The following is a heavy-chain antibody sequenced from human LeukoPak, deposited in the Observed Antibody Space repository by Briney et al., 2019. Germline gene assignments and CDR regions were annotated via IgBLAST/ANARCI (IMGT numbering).Heavy chain of an antibody. CDR2: IYSGGDT. CDR3: ARDGVYYYDSSGYSHFDY. V-gene: IGHV3-66*02. Sequence: QPGGSLRLSCAASGLTVSNIYMTWVRQAPGKGLEWVSVIYSGGDTYYAESVKGRFTISRDNYKNTLYVQMNRLSAEDTAVYYCARDGVYYYDSSGYSHFDYWGQETLVTVSS. D-gene: IGHD3-22*01. CDR1: GLTVSNIY. J-gene: IGHJ4*02.